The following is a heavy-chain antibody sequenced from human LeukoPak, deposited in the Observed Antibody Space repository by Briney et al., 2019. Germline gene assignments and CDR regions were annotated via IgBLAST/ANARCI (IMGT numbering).Heavy chain of an antibody. CDR1: GGSISSYY. D-gene: IGHD6-19*01. V-gene: IGHV4-59*08. CDR2: IYYSGST. J-gene: IGHJ4*02. CDR3: ARRRYSSGSDY. Sequence: SETLSLTCTVSGGSISSYYWSWIRQPAGKGLEWIGYIYYSGSTNYNPSLKSRVTISVDTSKNQFSLKLSSVTAADTAMYYCARRRYSSGSDYWGQGTLVTVSS.